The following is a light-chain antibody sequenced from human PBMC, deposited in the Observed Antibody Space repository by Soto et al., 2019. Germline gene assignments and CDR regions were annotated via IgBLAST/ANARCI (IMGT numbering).Light chain of an antibody. J-gene: IGLJ2*01. CDR2: GNN. Sequence: QSVLTQPPSVSGAPGQRVTISCTGSSSNIGAGFDVHWYQQLPGTAPKLLISGNNDRPSGVPDRFSGSKSGTSASLAITGLQAEDDADYYCQSYDSSLSGVVFGGGTKLTVL. V-gene: IGLV1-40*01. CDR3: QSYDSSLSGVV. CDR1: SSNIGAGFD.